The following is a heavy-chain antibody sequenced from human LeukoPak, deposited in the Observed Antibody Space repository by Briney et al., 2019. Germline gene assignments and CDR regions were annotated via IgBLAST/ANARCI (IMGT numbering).Heavy chain of an antibody. Sequence: PGGSLRLSCAASGFTFSSYAMSWVRQAPGKGLEWVSSISSSSSYIYYADSVKGRFTISRDNAKNSLYLQMNSLRAEDTAVYYCAREDQQWLAYYWGQGTLVTVSS. V-gene: IGHV3-21*01. D-gene: IGHD6-19*01. CDR3: AREDQQWLAYY. CDR1: GFTFSSYA. J-gene: IGHJ4*02. CDR2: ISSSSSYI.